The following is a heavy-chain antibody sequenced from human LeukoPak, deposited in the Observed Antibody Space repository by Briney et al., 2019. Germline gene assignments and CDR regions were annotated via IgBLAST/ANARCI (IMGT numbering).Heavy chain of an antibody. J-gene: IGHJ4*02. CDR3: ARGGTMSTVPL. CDR2: IYYSGSSGST. D-gene: IGHD4-17*01. V-gene: IGHV4-59*08. CDR1: GGSISSYY. Sequence: SETLSLTCTVSGGSISSYYWSWIRQPPGKGLEWIGYIYYSGSSGSTNYTPSLKSRVTISVDTSKNQFSLKLSSVTAADTAVYYCARGGTMSTVPLWGQGTLVTVSS.